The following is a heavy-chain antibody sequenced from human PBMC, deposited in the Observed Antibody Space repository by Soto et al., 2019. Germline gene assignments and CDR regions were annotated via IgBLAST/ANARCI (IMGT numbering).Heavy chain of an antibody. J-gene: IGHJ6*02. D-gene: IGHD3-3*01. CDR3: AKGGDRITIFGVVIPWGYYGMEV. V-gene: IGHV3-23*01. CDR2: IRGSGGST. CDR1: GFTFSSYA. Sequence: EVQLLESGGGLVQPGGSLRLSCAASGFTFSSYAMSWVRQAPGKGLEWVSAIRGSGGSTYYADSVKGRFTISRDNSKNTLYLQMNSLRADDTAVYYCAKGGDRITIFGVVIPWGYYGMEVWGQGTTVTVSS.